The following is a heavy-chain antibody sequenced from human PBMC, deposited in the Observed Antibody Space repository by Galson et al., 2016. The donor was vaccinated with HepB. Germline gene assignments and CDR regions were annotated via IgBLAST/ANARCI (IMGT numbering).Heavy chain of an antibody. CDR3: AREGLADGSYFDY. J-gene: IGHJ4*02. CDR1: GFTFSSYD. D-gene: IGHD5-24*01. V-gene: IGHV3-23*01. Sequence: SLRLSCAASGFTFSSYDMSWVRQAPGKGLEWVSAIRGSGGSTFYADSVKGRFTISRDNSMNTLYLQMNSLRAEDTGIYYCAREGLADGSYFDYWGRGTLVTVS. CDR2: IRGSGGST.